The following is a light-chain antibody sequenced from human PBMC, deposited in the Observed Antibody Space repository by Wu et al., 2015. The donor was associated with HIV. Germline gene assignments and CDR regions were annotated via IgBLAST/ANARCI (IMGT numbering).Light chain of an antibody. J-gene: IGKJ5*01. CDR1: QSVSSY. V-gene: IGKV3-11*01. CDR2: DAS. Sequence: EIVLTQSPATLSLSPGERATLSCRASQSVSSYLAWYQQKPGQAPRLLIYDASNRATVIPARFSGSGSGTDFTLIISSLEPEDFAVYYCQQRSNWPPITFGQGTRLEIK. CDR3: QQRSNWPPIT.